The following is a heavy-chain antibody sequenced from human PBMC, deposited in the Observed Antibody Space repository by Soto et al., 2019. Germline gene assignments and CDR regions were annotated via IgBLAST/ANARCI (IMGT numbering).Heavy chain of an antibody. D-gene: IGHD1-26*01. J-gene: IGHJ4*02. Sequence: QVQLQESGPGLVKPSQTLSLTCTVSGGSISRGGYYWSWIRQHPGKGLEWIGYIYYSGSTSYNPSLKSRLTISVDTSKTQFSLRVTSVTAADTAVYYCARSGQLWEPPSFDYWGQGILVTVSS. CDR1: GGSISRGGYY. V-gene: IGHV4-31*03. CDR2: IYYSGST. CDR3: ARSGQLWEPPSFDY.